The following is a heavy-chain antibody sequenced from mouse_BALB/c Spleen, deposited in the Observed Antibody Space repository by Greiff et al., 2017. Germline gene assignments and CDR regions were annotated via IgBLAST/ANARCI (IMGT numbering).Heavy chain of an antibody. Sequence: DVLLVESGGGLVQPGGSRKLSCAASGFTFSSFGMHWVRQAPEKGLEWVAYISSGSSTIYYADTVKGRFTISRDNPKNTLFLQMTSLRSEDTAMYYCARGIGYYYAMDYWGQGTSVTVSS. CDR2: ISSGSSTI. CDR1: GFTFSSFG. V-gene: IGHV5-17*02. J-gene: IGHJ4*01. D-gene: IGHD1-2*01. CDR3: ARGIGYYYAMDY.